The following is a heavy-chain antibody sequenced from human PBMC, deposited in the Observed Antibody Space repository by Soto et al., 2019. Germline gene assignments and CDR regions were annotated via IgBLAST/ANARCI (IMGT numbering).Heavy chain of an antibody. CDR3: ARVGTAAVPDSFDP. CDR1: GGSVSSGSYY. J-gene: IGHJ5*02. D-gene: IGHD6-13*01. V-gene: IGHV4-61*01. CDR2: IYYSGST. Sequence: SETLSLTCTVSGGSVSSGSYYWSWIRQPPGKGLEWIGYIYYSGSTNYNPSLKSRVTISVDTSKNQFSLKLSSVTAADTAVYYCARVGTAAVPDSFDPWGQGTLVTVSS.